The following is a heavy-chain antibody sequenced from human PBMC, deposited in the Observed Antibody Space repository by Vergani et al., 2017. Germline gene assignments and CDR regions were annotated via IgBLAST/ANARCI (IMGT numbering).Heavy chain of an antibody. Sequence: QVQLQESGPGLVKPSETLSLTCAVSGYSISSGYYWGWIRQPSGKGLEWIGSIYHSGSTYYNPSLKSRVTISVDTSKNQFSLKLSSVTAADTAVYYCARVPWFDPWGQGTLVTVSS. CDR1: GYSISSGYY. CDR3: ARVPWFDP. CDR2: IYHSGST. J-gene: IGHJ5*02. V-gene: IGHV4-38-2*01.